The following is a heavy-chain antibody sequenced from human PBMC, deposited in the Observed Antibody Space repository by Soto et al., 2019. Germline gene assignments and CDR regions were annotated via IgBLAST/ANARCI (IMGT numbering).Heavy chain of an antibody. Sequence: QVQLVESGGGVVQPGRSLRLSCAASGFTLSIYAVHWVRQAPGKGLEWVSVSSFDENNKFYADSVKGRFTISRDNSKNTLYLQMNSLRPEDTAVYYCARGVTYCSGVSGGTCYNWFDPWGQGTLVTVSP. J-gene: IGHJ5*02. D-gene: IGHD2-15*01. CDR3: ARGVTYCSGVSGGTCYNWFDP. V-gene: IGHV3-30-3*01. CDR2: SSFDENNK. CDR1: GFTLSIYA.